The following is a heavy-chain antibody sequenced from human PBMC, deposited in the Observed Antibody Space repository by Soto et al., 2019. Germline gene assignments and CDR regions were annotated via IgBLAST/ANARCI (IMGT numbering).Heavy chain of an antibody. Sequence: SETLSLTCAVSGGSISSYYWSWIRQPPGKGLEWIGYIYCSGSTNYNPSLKSRVTISVDTSKNQFSLKLSSVTAADTAVYYCARVSTSSAQYYYYYYYMDVWGKGTTVTVSS. CDR3: ARVSTSSAQYYYYYYYMDV. J-gene: IGHJ6*03. D-gene: IGHD3-22*01. V-gene: IGHV4-59*01. CDR1: GGSISSYY. CDR2: IYCSGST.